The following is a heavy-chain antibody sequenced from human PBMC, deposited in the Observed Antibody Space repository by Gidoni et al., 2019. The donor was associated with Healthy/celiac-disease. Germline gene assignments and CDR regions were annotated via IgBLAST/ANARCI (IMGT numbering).Heavy chain of an antibody. D-gene: IGHD3-10*01. CDR1: GFTFSSYA. J-gene: IGHJ3*02. V-gene: IGHV3-23*01. CDR2: ISGSGGST. Sequence: EVQLLESGGGLVQPGGSLRLSWAASGFTFSSYAMSWVRQAPGKGLEWVSAISGSGGSTYYADSVKGRFTISRDNSKNTLYLQMNSLRAEDTAVYYCAKVSGFHDAFDIWGQGTMVTVSS. CDR3: AKVSGFHDAFDI.